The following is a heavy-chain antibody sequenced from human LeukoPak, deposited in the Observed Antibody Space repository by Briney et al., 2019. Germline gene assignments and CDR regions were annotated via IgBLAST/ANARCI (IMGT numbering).Heavy chain of an antibody. CDR3: ARGLVRSSGWWYWFDP. J-gene: IGHJ5*02. CDR2: INTNTGNP. CDR1: GYSFTNYA. V-gene: IGHV7-4-1*02. Sequence: ASVKVSCKASGYSFTNYAMDWVRQAPGQGPEWMGWINTNTGNPTYAQGVSGRFVFSVDTSVSTAYLQISSLKPEDTAVYYCARGLVRSSGWWYWFDPWGQGTLVTVSS. D-gene: IGHD6-19*01.